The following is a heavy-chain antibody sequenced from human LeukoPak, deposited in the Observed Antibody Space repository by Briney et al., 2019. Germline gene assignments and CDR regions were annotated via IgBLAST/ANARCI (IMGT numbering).Heavy chain of an antibody. J-gene: IGHJ4*02. Sequence: GESLRLSCDASGFILSNAWMTWVRQAPGKGLEWVGHIKRKTDGETTDYAVPVTGRFTISRDDSTNTVFLQMERLKTEDTAVYYCATDRITISGVVVYYFDYWGQGTLVTVSS. CDR1: GFILSNAW. CDR3: ATDRITISGVVVYYFDY. D-gene: IGHD3-3*01. V-gene: IGHV3-15*01. CDR2: IKRKTDGETT.